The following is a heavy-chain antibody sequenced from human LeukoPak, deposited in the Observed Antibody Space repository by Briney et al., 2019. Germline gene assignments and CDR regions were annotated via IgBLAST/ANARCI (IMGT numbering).Heavy chain of an antibody. CDR1: GGTFSSYA. Sequence: SVKVSCKASGGTFSSYAISWVRQAPGQGLEWMGGIIPIFGTANYAQKFQGRVTITADESTSTAYMELSSLRSEDTAVYYCARDFYQAGPHAKKRWLQQYSPGRDAFDIWGQGTMVTVSS. J-gene: IGHJ3*02. D-gene: IGHD5-24*01. CDR3: ARDFYQAGPHAKKRWLQQYSPGRDAFDI. CDR2: IIPIFGTA. V-gene: IGHV1-69*13.